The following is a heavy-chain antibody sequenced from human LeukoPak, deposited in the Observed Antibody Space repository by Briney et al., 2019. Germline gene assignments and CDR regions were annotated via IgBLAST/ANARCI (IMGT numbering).Heavy chain of an antibody. CDR2: IYYSGST. CDR1: GGSISSHY. D-gene: IGHD2-2*01. Sequence: SETLSLTCTVSGGSISSHYWSWIRQPPGKGLEWIGYIYYSGSTNYNPSLKSRVTISVDTSKNQFSLKLSSVTAADTAVYYCAACYCSSTSCYDAFDIWGQGTMVTVSS. J-gene: IGHJ3*02. V-gene: IGHV4-59*11. CDR3: AACYCSSTSCYDAFDI.